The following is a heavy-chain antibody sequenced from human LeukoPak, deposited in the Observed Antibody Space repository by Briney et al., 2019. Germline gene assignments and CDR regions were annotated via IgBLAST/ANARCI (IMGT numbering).Heavy chain of an antibody. CDR2: IYYTGST. CDR3: ARCWVGANDH. V-gene: IGHV4-59*11. J-gene: IGHJ4*02. Sequence: SETLSLTCTVSAGSINMHYWSWIRQPAGRGLEWIGYIYYTGSTNYNPSLKSRVTISIDTSRNQFSLNLSSVTAADTAVYYCARCWVGANDHWGQGTLVTVSS. D-gene: IGHD1-26*01. CDR1: AGSINMHY.